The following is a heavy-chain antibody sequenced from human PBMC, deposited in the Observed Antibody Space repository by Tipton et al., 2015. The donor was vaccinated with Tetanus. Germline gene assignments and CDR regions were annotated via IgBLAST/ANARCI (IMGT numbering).Heavy chain of an antibody. CDR1: GYNFVIYG. D-gene: IGHD3-16*01. J-gene: IGHJ6*02. CDR3: AHMEGEGDLDGMDV. V-gene: IGHV1-18*01. Sequence: QLVQSGAEVEKPGASVKVSRKASGYNFVIYGLTWVRQAPGQGPEWMGWINPFNGDPKYAEKLQGRVTMTTDKATNTAYMELRSLTSADTAVYYCAHMEGEGDLDGMDVWGQGTTVTVSS. CDR2: INPFNGDP.